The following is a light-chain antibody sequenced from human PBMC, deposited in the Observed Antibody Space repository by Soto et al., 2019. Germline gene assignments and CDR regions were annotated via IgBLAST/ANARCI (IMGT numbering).Light chain of an antibody. CDR1: SSDVGTYNL. CDR2: DVS. J-gene: IGLJ3*02. CDR3: CSYAGSTTWV. Sequence: QSALTQPASVSGSPGQSITISCTGTSSDVGTYNLVSWHQQHPGKAPKLMIYDVSKRPSGVSNRFSGSKSANTASLTISGLQAEDEADYYCCSYAGSTTWVFGGGTKLTVL. V-gene: IGLV2-23*02.